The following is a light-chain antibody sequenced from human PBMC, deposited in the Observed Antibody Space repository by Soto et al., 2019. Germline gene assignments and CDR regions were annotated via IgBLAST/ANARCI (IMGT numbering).Light chain of an antibody. CDR1: QSVSSN. V-gene: IGKV3D-15*01. J-gene: IGKJ5*01. CDR3: QQQEA. Sequence: EIVMTQSPTTLSVSQVARVTLSCRASQSVSSNLAWYQQIPGQAPRLLIYDASNRATGIPARFSGSGSATALTLTISSLVAEDVSLHCCQQQEAFGQGRQLDI. CDR2: DAS.